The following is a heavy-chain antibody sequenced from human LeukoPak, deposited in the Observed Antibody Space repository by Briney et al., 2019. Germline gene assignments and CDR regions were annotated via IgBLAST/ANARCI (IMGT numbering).Heavy chain of an antibody. J-gene: IGHJ6*03. CDR2: INSDGSST. Sequence: GGSLRLSCAASGFTFSNYWMHWVRQAPGKGLVWVSRINSDGSSTSHADSVKGRLTISRDNAKNTLYLQMNSLRAEDTAVYYCARVSSGSYFGYYYYMDVWGKGTTVTVSS. CDR3: ARVSSGSYFGYYYYMDV. D-gene: IGHD1-26*01. V-gene: IGHV3-74*01. CDR1: GFTFSNYW.